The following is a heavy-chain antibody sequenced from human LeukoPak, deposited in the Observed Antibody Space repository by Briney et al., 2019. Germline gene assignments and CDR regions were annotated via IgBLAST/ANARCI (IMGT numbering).Heavy chain of an antibody. CDR3: ARRYYDFWSGYRGGYDP. D-gene: IGHD3-3*01. Sequence: PGGSLRLSCAASGFTFSSYWMSWVRQAPGKGLEWVANIKQDGSEKYYVDSVNGRFTISRDNAKNSLYLQMNSLRAEDTAVYYCARRYYDFWSGYRGGYDPWGQGTLVTVSS. V-gene: IGHV3-7*01. CDR2: IKQDGSEK. J-gene: IGHJ5*02. CDR1: GFTFSSYW.